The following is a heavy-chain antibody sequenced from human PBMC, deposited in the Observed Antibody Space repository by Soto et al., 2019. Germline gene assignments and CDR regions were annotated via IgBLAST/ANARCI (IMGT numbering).Heavy chain of an antibody. CDR3: ARGGSRWYSDFDY. Sequence: ASVKVSCKASGYTFTGYHMHWVRQAPGQGLEWMGWINPNSGGTNYAQKFLGRVTMTRDTSISTAYMELSRLRSDDTAVYYCARGGSRWYSDFDYWGQGTLVTVSS. D-gene: IGHD6-13*01. V-gene: IGHV1-2*02. CDR2: INPNSGGT. J-gene: IGHJ4*02. CDR1: GYTFTGYH.